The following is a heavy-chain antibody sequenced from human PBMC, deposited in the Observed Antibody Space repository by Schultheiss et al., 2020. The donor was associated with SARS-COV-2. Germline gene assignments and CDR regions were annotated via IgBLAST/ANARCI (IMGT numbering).Heavy chain of an antibody. D-gene: IGHD4-17*01. CDR2: IYYSGST. CDR1: GGSISSGGYY. Sequence: SETLSLTCTVSGGSISSGGYYWSWIRQHPGKGLEWIGYIYYSGSTYYNPSLKSRVTISVDTSKNQFSLKLSSVTAADTAVYYCAREGVPDGDYGYWGQGTLVTVSS. CDR3: AREGVPDGDYGY. J-gene: IGHJ4*02. V-gene: IGHV4-31*03.